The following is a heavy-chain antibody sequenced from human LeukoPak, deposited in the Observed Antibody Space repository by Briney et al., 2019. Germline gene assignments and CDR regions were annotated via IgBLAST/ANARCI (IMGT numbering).Heavy chain of an antibody. Sequence: GESLKISCKGSGYRFTNYWSGWLRQMHGKGLEWMGIIYPGDSDTRYNPSCQGQATISADTSISAAYLQWYSLEASDAAVYYCAIAGDSSTSCYRCFDYWGQGTLVTVSS. CDR3: AIAGDSSTSCYRCFDY. D-gene: IGHD2-2*02. CDR1: GYRFTNYW. CDR2: IYPGDSDT. V-gene: IGHV5-51*01. J-gene: IGHJ4*02.